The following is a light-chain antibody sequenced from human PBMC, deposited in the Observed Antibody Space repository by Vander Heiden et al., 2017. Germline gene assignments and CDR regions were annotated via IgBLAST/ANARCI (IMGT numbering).Light chain of an antibody. V-gene: IGLV1-40*01. CDR1: SSDIGANFD. Sequence: QSVPTQPPSASAAPGQRLTISGTGSSSDIGANFDVHWYQQLPGAAPKVLVYGDKNRRSGVPDGFSGSKSGTSAALAITGRQAEDEDDYYCQSYDNSLSGPVVFGGGTKLTVL. CDR2: GDK. CDR3: QSYDNSLSGPVV. J-gene: IGLJ2*01.